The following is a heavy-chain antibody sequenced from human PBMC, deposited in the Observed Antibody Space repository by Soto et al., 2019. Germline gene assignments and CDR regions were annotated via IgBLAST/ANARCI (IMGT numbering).Heavy chain of an antibody. CDR3: ARRRASDYGGNHNPYYFER. V-gene: IGHV4-39*01. CDR2: ISYSGRT. D-gene: IGHD4-17*01. CDR1: VASIITDNYF. J-gene: IGHJ4*02. Sequence: SETLSLTCTVSVASIITDNYFCVWIRQSPRRGLELIGSISYSGRTYDNPSLQSRVTISIDASKNQFSLKLTSVTTADTAVYYCARRRASDYGGNHNPYYFERWGQGALVTVSS.